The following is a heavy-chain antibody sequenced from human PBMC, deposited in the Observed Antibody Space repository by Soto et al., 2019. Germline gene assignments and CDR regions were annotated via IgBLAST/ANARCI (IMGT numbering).Heavy chain of an antibody. CDR2: INPHGGST. D-gene: IGHD1-26*01. CDR1: RDTFTSYY. V-gene: IGHV1-46*01. CDR3: ARSSGGNFGIIIEGTNWFAP. Sequence: ASVKVSCKAPRDTFTSYYINWVRQAPGQGLEWMGVINPHGGSTAYAQKVKGRVTLTRDTSASTVYMEVSSLTSEDTGMYYCARSSGGNFGIIIEGTNWFAPWGQGTLVTVSS. J-gene: IGHJ5*02.